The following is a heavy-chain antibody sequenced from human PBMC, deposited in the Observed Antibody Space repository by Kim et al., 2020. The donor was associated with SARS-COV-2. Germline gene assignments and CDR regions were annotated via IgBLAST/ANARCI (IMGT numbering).Heavy chain of an antibody. CDR2: ISSSSSTI. Sequence: GGSLRLSCAASGFTFSSYSMNWVRQAPGKGLEWVSYISSSSSTIYYADSVKGRFTISRDNAKNSLYLQMNSLRDEETAVYYCARDSYFDWLLYKEYYFDYWGQGTLVTVSS. CDR1: GFTFSSYS. J-gene: IGHJ4*02. V-gene: IGHV3-48*02. D-gene: IGHD3-9*01. CDR3: ARDSYFDWLLYKEYYFDY.